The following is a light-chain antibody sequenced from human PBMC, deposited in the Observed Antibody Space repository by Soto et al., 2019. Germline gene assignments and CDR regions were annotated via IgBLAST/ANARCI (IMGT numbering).Light chain of an antibody. V-gene: IGKV1-5*03. Sequence: DIQMTQSPSTLFASIGDTVTITCRASQSVDTWLAWYQQKPGKAPKLLIYKASSLQTGVPSRFSGSGSGTEFTLTISSLQPDDFATYYCQHYNDYSRMFGQGTKVEIK. CDR2: KAS. CDR3: QHYNDYSRM. J-gene: IGKJ1*01. CDR1: QSVDTW.